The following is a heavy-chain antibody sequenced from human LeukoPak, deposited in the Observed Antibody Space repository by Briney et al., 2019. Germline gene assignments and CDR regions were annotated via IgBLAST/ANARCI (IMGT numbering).Heavy chain of an antibody. CDR1: GFSFSNHG. CDR3: ARDPPSRGTRYFDY. Sequence: GGSLRVSCAASGFSFSNHGIHWVRQAPGEGPEWVSSISSSSSNKDYVDSVKGRFTVSRDNAKNSLYLQMDSLRVEDTAVYYCARDPPSRGTRYFDYWGQGILVTVSS. V-gene: IGHV3-21*01. J-gene: IGHJ4*02. D-gene: IGHD3-16*01. CDR2: ISSSSSNK.